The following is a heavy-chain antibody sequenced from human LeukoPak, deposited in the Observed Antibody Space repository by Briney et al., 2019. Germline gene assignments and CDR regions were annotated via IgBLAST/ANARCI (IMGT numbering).Heavy chain of an antibody. CDR1: GYTFTSYD. Sequence: ASVKVSCKASGYTFTSYDFNWVRQATGQGLEWMGWMSPNSGNTGYAQKFQGRVTMTRNTSMSTAYMELRSLRSDDTAVYYCARVRTRGVYAVGNWFDPWGQGTLVTVSS. CDR2: MSPNSGNT. D-gene: IGHD2-8*01. V-gene: IGHV1-8*01. J-gene: IGHJ5*02. CDR3: ARVRTRGVYAVGNWFDP.